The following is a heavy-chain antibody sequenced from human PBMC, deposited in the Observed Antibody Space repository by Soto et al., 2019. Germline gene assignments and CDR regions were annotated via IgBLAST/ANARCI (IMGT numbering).Heavy chain of an antibody. CDR2: IYYSGST. CDR3: ARHVGTTMAGDYFDY. Sequence: QLQLQESGPGLVKPSETLSLTCPVSGGSLSSSSYYWGWIRQPPGKGLEWIGSIYYSGSTYYNPSLKSRVTISVDTSKNQFSLKLSSVTAADTAVYYCARHVGTTMAGDYFDYWGQGTLVTVSS. J-gene: IGHJ4*02. V-gene: IGHV4-39*01. D-gene: IGHD3-10*01. CDR1: GGSLSSSSYY.